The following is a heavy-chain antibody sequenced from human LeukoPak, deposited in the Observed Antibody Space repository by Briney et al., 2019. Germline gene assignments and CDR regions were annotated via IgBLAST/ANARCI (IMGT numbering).Heavy chain of an antibody. Sequence: GGSLRLSCAASGFTFADYTMNWVRQAPGKGLEWISYITSSSLTIYYAESVGGRFTVSRDNANSSLYLQMNFLRAEDTAVYYCARGGITTTVTMLWGQGTQVTVSS. V-gene: IGHV3-48*01. CDR1: GFTFADYT. CDR2: ITSSSLTI. J-gene: IGHJ4*02. CDR3: ARGGITTTVTML. D-gene: IGHD4-17*01.